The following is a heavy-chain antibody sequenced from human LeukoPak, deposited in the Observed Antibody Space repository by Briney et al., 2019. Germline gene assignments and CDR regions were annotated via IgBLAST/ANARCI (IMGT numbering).Heavy chain of an antibody. CDR2: ISSSGGSA. Sequence: GGSLRLSCAASGFTFSSYWMSWVRQAPGKGLEWVSTISSSGGSANYVDSVKGRFTISRDNSKNTLYLQMNSLRAEDTAVYYCAKDHEGGRWDYFDYWGQGTLVTVSS. CDR3: AKDHEGGRWDYFDY. J-gene: IGHJ4*02. V-gene: IGHV3-23*01. CDR1: GFTFSSYW. D-gene: IGHD3-16*01.